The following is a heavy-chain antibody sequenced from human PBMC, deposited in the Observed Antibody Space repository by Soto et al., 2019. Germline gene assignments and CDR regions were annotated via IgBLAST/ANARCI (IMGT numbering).Heavy chain of an antibody. CDR3: AREGSRTIFGVVVCRFNYGMDV. J-gene: IGHJ6*02. V-gene: IGHV3-33*01. D-gene: IGHD3-3*01. Sequence: QVQLVESGGGVVQPGRSLGLSCAASGFTFSSYGMHWVRQAPGQGLEWVAVIWYDGSNKYYADSVKGRFTISRDNSKDTLYLQMNSLRAEDTAVYYCAREGSRTIFGVVVCRFNYGMDVWGQWTTVTVSS. CDR2: IWYDGSNK. CDR1: GFTFSSYG.